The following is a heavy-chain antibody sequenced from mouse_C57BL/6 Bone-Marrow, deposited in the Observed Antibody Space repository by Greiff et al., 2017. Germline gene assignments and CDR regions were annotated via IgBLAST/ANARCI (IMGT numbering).Heavy chain of an antibody. J-gene: IGHJ3*01. CDR1: GFTFSSYA. CDR2: ISDGGSYT. Sequence: EVQLVESGGGLVKPGGSLKLSCAASGFTFSSYAMSWVRQTPEKRLEWVATISDGGSYTYYPDNVTGRFTISRDNAKNNLYLQMSHLKSEDTAMYYCARADGYYGIAYWGQGTLVTVSA. CDR3: ARADGYYGIAY. D-gene: IGHD2-3*01. V-gene: IGHV5-4*01.